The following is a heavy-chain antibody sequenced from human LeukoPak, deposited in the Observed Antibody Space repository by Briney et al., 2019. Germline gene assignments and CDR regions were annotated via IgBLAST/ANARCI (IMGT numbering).Heavy chain of an antibody. CDR2: ITSSSTYT. V-gene: IGHV3-21*01. D-gene: IGHD1-26*01. Sequence: GGSLRLSCAASGFSFSSYNMNWVRQAPGKGLEWVSSITSSSTYTFYEDSVKGRFTISRDNARNSLFLQMNSLRAEDTAVYYCARDPYSGTYGNTYYYMDVWGKGTTVTISS. J-gene: IGHJ6*03. CDR1: GFSFSSYN. CDR3: ARDPYSGTYGNTYYYMDV.